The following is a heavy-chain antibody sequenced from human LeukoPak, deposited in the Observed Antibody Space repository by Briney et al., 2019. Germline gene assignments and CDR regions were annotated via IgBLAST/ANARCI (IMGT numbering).Heavy chain of an antibody. CDR2: IGPDGGTT. J-gene: IGHJ4*02. D-gene: IGHD6-13*01. CDR1: GFTFYTYG. V-gene: IGHV3-64*01. CDR3: ARGAQLTDY. Sequence: GGSLRLSCAASGFTFYTYGMHWVRQAPGKGLEYVSGIGPDGGTTYYAKSVRGRFTISRDNSKNMVYLQMASLTADDMAVYYCARGAQLTDYWGQGTLVTVSS.